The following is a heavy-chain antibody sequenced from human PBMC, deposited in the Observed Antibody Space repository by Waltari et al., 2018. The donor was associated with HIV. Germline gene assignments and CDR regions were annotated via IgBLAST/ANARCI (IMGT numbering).Heavy chain of an antibody. CDR1: GCTVSSTY. CDR2: IYSDGST. CDR3: AGLYSSSCV. J-gene: IGHJ6*02. D-gene: IGHD6-6*01. V-gene: IGHV3-66*01. Sequence: EVQLVESGGNLVQPGGARRLSWAASGCTVSSTYMNWVRQAPGKGLEWVSVIYSDGSTYYADSVKGRFTISRDNSKNTLYLQMNSLRAEDTAVYYCAGLYSSSCVWGQGTTVTVSS.